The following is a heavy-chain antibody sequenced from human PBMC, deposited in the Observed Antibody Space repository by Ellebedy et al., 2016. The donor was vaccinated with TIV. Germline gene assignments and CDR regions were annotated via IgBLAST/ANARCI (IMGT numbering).Heavy chain of an antibody. CDR3: AREQVGYSGYDPLDY. J-gene: IGHJ4*02. V-gene: IGHV3-7*01. CDR2: IKQDGSEK. Sequence: PGGSLRLSCAASGFTFSSYWMSWVRQAPGKGLEWVANIKQDGSEKYYVDSVKGRFTISRDNAKNTLYLQMNSLRAEDTAVYYCAREQVGYSGYDPLDYWGQGTLVTVSS. CDR1: GFTFSSYW. D-gene: IGHD5-12*01.